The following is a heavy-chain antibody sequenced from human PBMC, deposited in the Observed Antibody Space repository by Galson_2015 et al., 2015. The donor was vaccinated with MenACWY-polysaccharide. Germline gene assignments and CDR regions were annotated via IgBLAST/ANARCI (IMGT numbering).Heavy chain of an antibody. D-gene: IGHD3-9*01. CDR2: ISYDGINK. V-gene: IGHV3-30-3*01. Sequence: SLRLSCAVSGFIFSNHAMHWVRQAPGKGLEWVGAISYDGINKYYADSVKGRITISRDDSQNTLFLQLNSLRAEDTAVYYCARDASPLGRYFDSKGWDYWGQGSLVTVSS. CDR1: GFIFSNHA. J-gene: IGHJ4*02. CDR3: ARDASPLGRYFDSKGWDY.